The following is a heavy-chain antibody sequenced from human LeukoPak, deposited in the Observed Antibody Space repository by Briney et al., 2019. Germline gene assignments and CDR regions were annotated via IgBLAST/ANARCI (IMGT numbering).Heavy chain of an antibody. CDR3: ARDLGGYSYADY. V-gene: IGHV3-21*01. CDR2: ISSSSSYI. CDR1: GFTFSSYS. Sequence: TGGSLRLSCAASGFTFSSYSMNWVRQAPGKGLEWVSSISSSSSYIYYADSVKGRFTISRDNAKNSLYLQMNSLRAEDTAVYYCARDLGGYSYADYWGQGTLVTVSS. D-gene: IGHD5-18*01. J-gene: IGHJ4*02.